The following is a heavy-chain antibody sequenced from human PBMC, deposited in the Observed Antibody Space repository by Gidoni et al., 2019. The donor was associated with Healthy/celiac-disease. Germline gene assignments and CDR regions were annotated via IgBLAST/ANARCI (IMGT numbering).Heavy chain of an antibody. V-gene: IGHV3-74*01. CDR3: ARDRVGVTSFDYYYGMDV. CDR2: INSDGIST. Sequence: EVQLVESGGGLVQPGVSLRLSCAASGFTFSSYWMHWVRQAPGKGLVWVSRINSDGISTSYADSVKGRFTISRDNAKNTLYLQMNSLRAEDTAVYYCARDRVGVTSFDYYYGMDVWGQGTTVTVSS. D-gene: IGHD1-26*01. J-gene: IGHJ6*02. CDR1: GFTFSSYW.